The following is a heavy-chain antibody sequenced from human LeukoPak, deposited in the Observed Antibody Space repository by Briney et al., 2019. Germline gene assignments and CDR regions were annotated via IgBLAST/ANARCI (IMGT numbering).Heavy chain of an antibody. Sequence: SQTLSLTCTVSGGSISSGDYYWSWIRQPPGKGLEWIAYMYYSGSTYYNPSLKSRVTMSADTSKNQLSLKLSSVTAADTAVYYCARPYYYDSRIDPWGQGILVTVPS. CDR2: MYYSGST. J-gene: IGHJ5*02. CDR3: ARPYYYDSRIDP. CDR1: GGSISSGDYY. D-gene: IGHD3-22*01. V-gene: IGHV4-30-4*01.